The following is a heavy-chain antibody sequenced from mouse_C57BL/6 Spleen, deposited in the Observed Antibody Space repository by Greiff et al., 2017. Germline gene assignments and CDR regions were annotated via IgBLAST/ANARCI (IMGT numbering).Heavy chain of an antibody. CDR2: IYPGDGDT. CDR1: GYAFSSYW. D-gene: IGHD2-12*01. V-gene: IGHV1-80*01. Sequence: QVQLQQSGAELVKPGASVKISCKASGYAFSSYWMNWVKQRPGKGLEWIGQIYPGDGDTNYNGKFKGKATLTADKSSSTAYMELSSLTSEDSAVYSCARGEVRPYSDCAVDYWGQGTTLTVSS. J-gene: IGHJ2*01. CDR3: ARGEVRPYSDCAVDY.